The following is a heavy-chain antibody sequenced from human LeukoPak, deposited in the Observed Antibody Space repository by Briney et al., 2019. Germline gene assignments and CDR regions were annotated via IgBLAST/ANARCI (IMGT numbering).Heavy chain of an antibody. CDR3: ARVPRSTTIPILR. Sequence: GGSLRLSCAASEFTFSSYEMNWVRQAPGKGLEWVSYISSSGDTIYYADSVKGRFTISRDNAKNSLYLQMNSLRAQDTAFYYLARVPRSTTIPILRWGQGPLVTVSS. J-gene: IGHJ4*02. CDR1: EFTFSSYE. CDR2: ISSSGDTI. V-gene: IGHV3-48*03. D-gene: IGHD2-21*02.